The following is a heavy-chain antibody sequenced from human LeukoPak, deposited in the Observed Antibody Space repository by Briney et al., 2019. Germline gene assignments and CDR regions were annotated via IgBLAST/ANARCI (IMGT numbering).Heavy chain of an antibody. CDR3: ARSGIAAAGIYYGMDV. CDR2: ISSSGSTI. J-gene: IGHJ6*02. D-gene: IGHD6-13*01. V-gene: IGHV3-48*03. CDR1: GFTFSSYE. Sequence: GGSLRLSCAASGFTFSSYEMNWVRQAPGKGLEWVSYISSSGSTIYYADSVKGRFTISRDSAKNSLYLQMNSLRAEDTAVYYCARSGIAAAGIYYGMDVWGQGTTVTVSS.